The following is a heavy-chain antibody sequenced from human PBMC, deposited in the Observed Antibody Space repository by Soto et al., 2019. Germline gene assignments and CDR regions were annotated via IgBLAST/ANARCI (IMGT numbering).Heavy chain of an antibody. CDR2: INTGSTTI. CDR3: ARARYCGGGSCYSDY. V-gene: IGHV3-48*02. D-gene: IGHD2-15*01. CDR1: GFTFSNFD. J-gene: IGHJ4*02. Sequence: EVQLVESGGDLIQPGGSLRLSCEASGFTFSNFDMNWVRQAPGKGLEWVSYINTGSTTINYADSVKGRFTVSRDNAKNSLYLQMNSLRDEDTAVYYCARARYCGGGSCYSDYWGQGTLVTVSS.